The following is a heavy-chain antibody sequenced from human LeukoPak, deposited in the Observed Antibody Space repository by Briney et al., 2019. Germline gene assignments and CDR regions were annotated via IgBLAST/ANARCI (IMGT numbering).Heavy chain of an antibody. CDR2: IGTAGDT. CDR3: ARAPGAAARGYYGMDV. CDR1: GLTFSSYD. V-gene: IGHV3-13*01. J-gene: IGHJ6*02. Sequence: GGSLRLSCAASGLTFSSYDMHWVRQATGKGLEWVSAIGTAGDTYYPGSVKGRFTISRENAKNSLYLQMNSLRAGDTAVYYCARAPGAAARGYYGMDVWGQGTTVTVSS. D-gene: IGHD6-13*01.